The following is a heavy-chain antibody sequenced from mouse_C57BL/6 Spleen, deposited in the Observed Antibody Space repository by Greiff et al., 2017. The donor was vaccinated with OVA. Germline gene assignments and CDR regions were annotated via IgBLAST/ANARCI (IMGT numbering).Heavy chain of an antibody. CDR3: ARGLSGSSLDY. V-gene: IGHV1-64*01. CDR2: IHPNSGST. D-gene: IGHD1-1*01. CDR1: GYTFTNYW. J-gene: IGHJ2*01. Sequence: QVQLKQSGAELVKPGASVKLSCKASGYTFTNYWMHWVKQRPGQGLEWIGMIHPNSGSTNYNEKFKSKATLTVDKSSSTAYMQLSSLTSEDAAVYDCARGLSGSSLDYWGQGTTLTVSA.